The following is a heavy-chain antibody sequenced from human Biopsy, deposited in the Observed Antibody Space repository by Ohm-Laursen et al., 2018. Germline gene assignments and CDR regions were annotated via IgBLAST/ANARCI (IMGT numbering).Heavy chain of an antibody. CDR1: GDSISSDF. CDR3: ARATNSTGWPYYYFYGMDV. CDR2: ISYTGDT. D-gene: IGHD2/OR15-2a*01. V-gene: IGHV4-59*01. J-gene: IGHJ6*02. Sequence: SETLSLTCTVSGDSISSDFWSWIRQTPGKGLEWIGYISYTGDTNYNPSLESRITISLDTSKNQFSLRLNSVTAADTAVYYCARATNSTGWPYYYFYGMDVWGQGTTVTVSS.